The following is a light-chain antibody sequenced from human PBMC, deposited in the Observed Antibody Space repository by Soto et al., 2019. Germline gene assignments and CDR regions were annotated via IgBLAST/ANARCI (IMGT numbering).Light chain of an antibody. CDR3: SSYTSSSTPYV. Sequence: QSALTQPASVSGSPGQSITISCTGTSSDVGGYNYVSWYQQHPGKAPKLMSYDVSNRPSGVSNRFPGSKSGNTASLTISGLQAEDEADYYCSSYTSSSTPYVFGTGTKVTVL. J-gene: IGLJ1*01. CDR2: DVS. V-gene: IGLV2-14*01. CDR1: SSDVGGYNY.